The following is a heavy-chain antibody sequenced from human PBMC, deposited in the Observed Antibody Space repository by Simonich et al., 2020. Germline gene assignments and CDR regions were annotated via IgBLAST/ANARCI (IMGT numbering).Heavy chain of an antibody. CDR1: GGTFSSYA. V-gene: IGHV1-69*09. CDR3: ARTNTMRELDTMVRGVDYFDY. J-gene: IGHJ4*02. D-gene: IGHD3-10*01. CDR2: IITILGIA. Sequence: QVQLVQSGAEVKKPGSSVKVSCKASGGTFSSYAISWVRQAPGQGLEWMGGIITILGIANYEQKFQGRVTITADKSTSTAYMELSSLRSEDTAVYYCARTNTMRELDTMVRGVDYFDYWGQGTLVTVSS.